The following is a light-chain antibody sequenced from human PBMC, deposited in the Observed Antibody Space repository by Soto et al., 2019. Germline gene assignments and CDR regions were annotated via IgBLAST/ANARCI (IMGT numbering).Light chain of an antibody. CDR1: TGAVTSNHH. J-gene: IGLJ2*01. V-gene: IGLV7-46*01. Sequence: QAVVTQEPSLTVSPGGTVTLTCGSSTGAVTSNHHPYWFQQKAGQAPRTLIYDTSNKHSWTPARFSGSLLGDKGALTLSGAQPEDEAQYYCLLSYNAARVFGGGTKLTVL. CDR3: LLSYNAARV. CDR2: DTS.